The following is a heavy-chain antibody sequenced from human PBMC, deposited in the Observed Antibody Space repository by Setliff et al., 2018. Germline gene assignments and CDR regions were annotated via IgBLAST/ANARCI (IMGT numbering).Heavy chain of an antibody. CDR1: GGTFSSYA. D-gene: IGHD2-2*02. CDR3: ARDSRGLVPAAIEGSYYYYGMDV. V-gene: IGHV1-69*13. J-gene: IGHJ6*02. Sequence: GASVKVSCKASGGTFSSYAISWVRQAPGQGLEWTGGIIPIFGTANYAQKFQGRVTITADESTSTAYMELSSLRSEDTAVYYCARDSRGLVPAAIEGSYYYYGMDVWGQGTTVTVSS. CDR2: IIPIFGTA.